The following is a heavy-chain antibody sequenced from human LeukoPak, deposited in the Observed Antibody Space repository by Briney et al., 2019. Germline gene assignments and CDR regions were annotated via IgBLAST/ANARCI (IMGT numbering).Heavy chain of an antibody. CDR2: MNPNSGNT. V-gene: IGHV1-8*03. Sequence: ASVKVSCKASGYTFTSYDINWVRQATGQGPEWMGWMNPNSGNTGYAQKFQGRVTITRNTSISTAYMELSSLRSEDTAVYYCARGHMTTVTSGYYYYYMDVWGKGTTVTVSS. CDR1: GYTFTSYD. CDR3: ARGHMTTVTSGYYYYYMDV. J-gene: IGHJ6*03. D-gene: IGHD4-17*01.